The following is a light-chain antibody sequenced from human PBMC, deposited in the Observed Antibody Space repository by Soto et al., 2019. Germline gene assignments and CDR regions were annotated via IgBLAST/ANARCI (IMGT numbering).Light chain of an antibody. CDR3: QQYNNWPPRIT. CDR2: DAS. Sequence: EIVMTQSPATLSVSPGDRATLSCRASQSVDNDLAWYQQKPGQPPRLLIYDASTRATGLPARFSGSQSGTEFTLTISSLLSEDFAVYSCQQYNNWPPRITFGPGTKVDIK. CDR1: QSVDND. V-gene: IGKV3D-15*01. J-gene: IGKJ3*01.